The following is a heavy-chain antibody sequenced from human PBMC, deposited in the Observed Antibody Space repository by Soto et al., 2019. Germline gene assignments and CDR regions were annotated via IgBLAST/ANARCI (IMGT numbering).Heavy chain of an antibody. CDR3: ANDYGDFYYYYYDYCMDV. CDR1: GSTFSSYA. J-gene: IGHJ6*02. D-gene: IGHD2-21*01. CDR2: ISGSGGST. Sequence: GGSLRLSCAASGSTFSSYAMSWVRQAPGKGLEWGSAISGSGGSTYYANSVKGRLTISRDNSKNTLYLQMNSLRADDTAVYYCANDYGDFYYYYYDYCMDVWGQGTTVTVSS. V-gene: IGHV3-23*01.